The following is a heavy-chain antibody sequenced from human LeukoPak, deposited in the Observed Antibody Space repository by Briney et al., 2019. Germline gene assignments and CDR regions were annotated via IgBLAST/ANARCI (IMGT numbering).Heavy chain of an antibody. Sequence: GGSLRLSCAASGFTFSSYAMSWVRQAPGKGLEWASAISGSGGSTYYADSVKGRFTISRDNSKNTLYLQMNSLRAEDTAVYYCAKDPRYCSGGSCYPNNWFDPWGQGTLVTVSS. CDR2: ISGSGGST. D-gene: IGHD2-15*01. J-gene: IGHJ5*02. V-gene: IGHV3-23*01. CDR1: GFTFSSYA. CDR3: AKDPRYCSGGSCYPNNWFDP.